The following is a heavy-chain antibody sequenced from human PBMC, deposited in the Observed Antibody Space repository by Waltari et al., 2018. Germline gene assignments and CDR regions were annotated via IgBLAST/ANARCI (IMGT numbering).Heavy chain of an antibody. J-gene: IGHJ4*02. CDR3: AKDTGGSLDY. CDR2: IKQDGREK. CDR1: GFTFSTPW. Sequence: EVQLVESGGGLVQPGGSLTLSCAAAGFTFSTPWMAWVRQAPGKGLEWVANIKQDGREKNYVESVKGRFTISRDNAKNSLYLQMNSLRVEDTAIYYCAKDTGGSLDYWGQGTLVTVSS. V-gene: IGHV3-7*01. D-gene: IGHD3-10*01.